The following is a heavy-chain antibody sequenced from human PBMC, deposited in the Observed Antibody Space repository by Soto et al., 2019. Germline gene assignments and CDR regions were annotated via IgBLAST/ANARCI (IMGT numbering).Heavy chain of an antibody. CDR3: ARAPPSRSGGSCYDY. CDR2: ISAYNGNT. D-gene: IGHD2-15*01. V-gene: IGHV1-18*04. Sequence: ASVKVSCKASGYTFTSYGISWVRQAPGQGLEWMGWISAYNGNTNYAQKLQGRVTMTTDTSTSTAYMELRSLRSDDTAVYYCARAPPSRSGGSCYDYWGQGTLVAVSS. J-gene: IGHJ4*02. CDR1: GYTFTSYG.